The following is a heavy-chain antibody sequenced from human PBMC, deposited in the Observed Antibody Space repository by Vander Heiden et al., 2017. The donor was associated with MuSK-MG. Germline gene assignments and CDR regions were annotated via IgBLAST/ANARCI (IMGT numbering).Heavy chain of an antibody. Sequence: EVQLVESGGGLVKPGGSLRLSCAASGFTFSSYSMNWVRQAPGKGLEWVSSISSSSSYIYYADSVKGRFTISRDNAKNSLYLQMNSLRAEDTAVYYCASCITMVRGVINSWGQGTLVTVSS. CDR2: ISSSSSYI. J-gene: IGHJ4*02. V-gene: IGHV3-21*01. CDR1: GFTFSSYS. D-gene: IGHD3-10*01. CDR3: ASCITMVRGVINS.